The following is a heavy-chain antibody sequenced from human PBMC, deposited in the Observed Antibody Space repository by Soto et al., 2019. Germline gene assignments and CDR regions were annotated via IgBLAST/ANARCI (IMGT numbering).Heavy chain of an antibody. CDR2: IYPGDSDT. J-gene: IGHJ5*02. D-gene: IGHD3-22*01. CDR1: GYSFTSYW. Sequence: GESLKISCKGSGYSFTSYWIGWVRQMPGKGLEWMGIIYPGDSDTRYSPSFQGQVTISADKSISTAYLQWSSLKASDTAMYYCARQYYYDSSGYYYNWFDPWGQGTPVTVSS. CDR3: ARQYYYDSSGYYYNWFDP. V-gene: IGHV5-51*01.